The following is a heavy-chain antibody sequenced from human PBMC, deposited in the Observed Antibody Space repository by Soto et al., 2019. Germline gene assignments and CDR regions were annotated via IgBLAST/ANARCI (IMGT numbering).Heavy chain of an antibody. Sequence: EVQLVGSGGGVVRPGGSLRLSCAASGFTFDDYGMSWVRQAPGKGLEWVSGINWNGGSTGYADSVKGRFTISRDNAKNSLYLQMNSLRAEDTALYHCARDRSYYYGSGSYKPYYFDYWGQGTLVTVSS. V-gene: IGHV3-20*01. CDR3: ARDRSYYYGSGSYKPYYFDY. J-gene: IGHJ4*02. CDR2: INWNGGST. D-gene: IGHD3-10*01. CDR1: GFTFDDYG.